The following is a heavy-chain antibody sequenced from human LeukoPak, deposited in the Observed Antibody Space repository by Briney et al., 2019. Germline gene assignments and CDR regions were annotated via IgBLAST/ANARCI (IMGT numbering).Heavy chain of an antibody. CDR3: ARGSGSLLYYYYGMDV. J-gene: IGHJ6*04. Sequence: SETLSLTCAVYGVSFSGYYWSWIRQPPGKGLEWIGEINHSGSTNYNPSLKSRVTISVDTSKNQFSLKLSSVTAADTAVYYCARGSGSLLYYYYGMDVWGKGTTVTVSS. CDR1: GVSFSGYY. CDR2: INHSGST. V-gene: IGHV4-34*01. D-gene: IGHD3-10*01.